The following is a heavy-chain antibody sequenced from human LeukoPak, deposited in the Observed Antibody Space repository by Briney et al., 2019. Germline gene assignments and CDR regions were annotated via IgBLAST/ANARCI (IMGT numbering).Heavy chain of an antibody. D-gene: IGHD3-10*01. CDR1: GGTFSSFA. CDR2: IIPIFGTA. Sequence: SVKVSCKASGGTFSSFAISWVRQAPGQGLEWMGGIIPIFGTANYAQKFQGRVTITADESTSTAYMELSSLRSEDTAVYYCARRFLWFGELANWFDPWGQGTLVTVSS. V-gene: IGHV1-69*01. J-gene: IGHJ5*02. CDR3: ARRFLWFGELANWFDP.